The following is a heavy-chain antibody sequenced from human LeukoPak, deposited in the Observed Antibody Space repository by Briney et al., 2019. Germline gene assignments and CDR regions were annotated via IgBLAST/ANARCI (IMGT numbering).Heavy chain of an antibody. CDR2: ISSSGSYI. CDR3: ARDRDNYMDV. CDR1: RFTFSSYS. V-gene: IGHV3-21*01. Sequence: PGGSLRLSCAASRFTFSSYSMNWVRQAPGKGLEWVSSISSSGSYIYYADSVKGRFTISRDTSKNTLYLQMDSLRVEDTAVYFCARDRDNYMDVWGKGTTVTISS. J-gene: IGHJ6*03.